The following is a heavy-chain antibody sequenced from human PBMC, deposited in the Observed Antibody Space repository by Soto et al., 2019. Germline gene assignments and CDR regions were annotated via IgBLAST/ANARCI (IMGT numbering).Heavy chain of an antibody. D-gene: IGHD6-25*01. Sequence: SATLSLTRTVSGGSMSSYCRTCLRQSPGRGLEWIGYISYSGSTYYNPSLKSRVTISADTSKNQFSLRMNSMIAADTAVYYCARADPDAAVGYWGQGTLVT. J-gene: IGHJ4*02. V-gene: IGHV4-59*07. CDR1: GGSMSSYC. CDR3: ARADPDAAVGY. CDR2: ISYSGST.